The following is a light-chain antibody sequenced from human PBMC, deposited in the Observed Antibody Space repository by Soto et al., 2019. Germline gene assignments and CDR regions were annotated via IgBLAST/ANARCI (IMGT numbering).Light chain of an antibody. CDR1: QSISTW. CDR2: KAS. V-gene: IGKV1-5*03. Sequence: DIQMTQSPSTLCASVGDRVTITCRASQSISTWLAWYQQEPGKAPKLLIHKASTLKSGVPSRFSGSGSGTDFTLTISRLGPEDFAVYYCQQYGSSPWTFGQGTKV. CDR3: QQYGSSPWT. J-gene: IGKJ1*01.